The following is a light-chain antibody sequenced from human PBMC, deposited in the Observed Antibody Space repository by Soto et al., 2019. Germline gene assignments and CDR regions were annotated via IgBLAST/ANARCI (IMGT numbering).Light chain of an antibody. CDR3: QTWGTGTLV. J-gene: IGLJ2*01. CDR2: LNSDGSH. Sequence: HPVLTQSPSASASLGASVKLTCTLSSGHSSYAIAWHQQQPEKGPRYLMKLNSDGSHSKGDGIPDRFSGSSSGAERYLTISSLQSEDEADYYCQTWGTGTLVFGGGTKLTVL. V-gene: IGLV4-69*01. CDR1: SGHSSYA.